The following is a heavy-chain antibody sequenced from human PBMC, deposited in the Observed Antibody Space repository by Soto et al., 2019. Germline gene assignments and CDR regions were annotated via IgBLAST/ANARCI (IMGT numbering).Heavy chain of an antibody. CDR2: IWYDGGEK. Sequence: QVQLVESGGGVVQPGRSLRLSCAASGFTFSSYGMHWVRQAPGKGLAWVAVIWYDGGEKYYADSVKGRFTISRDNSKNTPYLQMNVLSAEVTAVYYCARYASRRYNNRIDPWGQGTLVTGSS. CDR1: GFTFSSYG. CDR3: ARYASRRYNNRIDP. V-gene: IGHV3-33*01. D-gene: IGHD6-13*01. J-gene: IGHJ5*02.